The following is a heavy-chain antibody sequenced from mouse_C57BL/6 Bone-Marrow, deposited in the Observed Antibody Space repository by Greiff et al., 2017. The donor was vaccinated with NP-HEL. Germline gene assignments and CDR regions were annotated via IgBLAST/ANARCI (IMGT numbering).Heavy chain of an antibody. Sequence: EVNVVESEGGLVQPGSSMKLSCTASGFTFSDYYMAWVRQVPEKGLEWVANINYDGSSTYYLDSLKSRFIISRDNAKNILYLQMSSLKSEDTATYYCARDEYYGSYWYFDVWGTGTTVTVSS. CDR1: GFTFSDYY. D-gene: IGHD1-1*01. CDR3: ARDEYYGSYWYFDV. CDR2: INYDGSST. V-gene: IGHV5-16*01. J-gene: IGHJ1*03.